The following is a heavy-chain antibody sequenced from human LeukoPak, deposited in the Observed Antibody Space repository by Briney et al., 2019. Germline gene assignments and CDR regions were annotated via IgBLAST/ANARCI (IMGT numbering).Heavy chain of an antibody. J-gene: IGHJ4*02. CDR3: ARDSIWSGYYFDY. Sequence: SETLSLTCTVSGGSISSGSYYWSWIRQPAGKGLEWIGRIYTSGSTNYNPSLKSRVTISVDTSKNQFSLKLSSVTAADTAVYYCARDSIWSGYYFDYWGQGTQVTVSS. CDR1: GGSISSGSYY. D-gene: IGHD3-3*01. CDR2: IYTSGST. V-gene: IGHV4-61*02.